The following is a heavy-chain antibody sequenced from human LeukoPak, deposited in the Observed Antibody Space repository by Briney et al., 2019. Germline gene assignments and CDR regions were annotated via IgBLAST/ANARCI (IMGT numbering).Heavy chain of an antibody. J-gene: IGHJ4*02. CDR3: ARLRAGGHHDY. CDR2: INSDGSYT. Sequence: GGSLRLSCAASGFTFSSYWMHWVRQSPGKGLVWVSHINSDGSYTNYADSVKGRFTISRDNSKNTLYLQMNSLRAEDTAVYYCARLRAGGHHDYWGQGTLVTVSS. V-gene: IGHV3-74*01. D-gene: IGHD2-15*01. CDR1: GFTFSSYW.